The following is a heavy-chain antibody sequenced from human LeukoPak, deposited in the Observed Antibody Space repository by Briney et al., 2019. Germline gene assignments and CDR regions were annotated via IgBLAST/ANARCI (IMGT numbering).Heavy chain of an antibody. J-gene: IGHJ5*02. CDR3: ATNLGYCSSTSCPHP. Sequence: SGGSLRLSRAASGFTFDDYAMHWVRQAPGKGLEWVSLISGDGGSTYYADSVKGRFTISRDNSKNSLYLQMNSLRTEDTALYYCATNLGYCSSTSCPHPWGQGTLVTVSS. CDR1: GFTFDDYA. D-gene: IGHD2-2*01. V-gene: IGHV3-43*02. CDR2: ISGDGGST.